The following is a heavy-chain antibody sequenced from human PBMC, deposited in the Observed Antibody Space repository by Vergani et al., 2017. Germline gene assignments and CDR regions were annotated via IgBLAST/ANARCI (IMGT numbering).Heavy chain of an antibody. CDR3: ARDRGDCSSTSCYTLYYYYYMDV. CDR1: GFTFSNAW. CDR2: IKSKTDGGTT. J-gene: IGHJ6*03. Sequence: VQLVESGGGLVKPGGSLRLSCAASGFTFSNAWMSWVRQAPGKGLEWVGRIKSKTDGGTTDYAAPVKGRFTISRDDSKNTLYLQMNSLRAEDTAVYYCARDRGDCSSTSCYTLYYYYYMDVWGKGTTVTVSS. V-gene: IGHV3-15*01. D-gene: IGHD2-2*02.